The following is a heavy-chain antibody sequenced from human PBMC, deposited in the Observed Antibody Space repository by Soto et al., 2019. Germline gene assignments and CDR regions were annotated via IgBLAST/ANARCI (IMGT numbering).Heavy chain of an antibody. CDR2: ISAYNGKT. CDR1: GYTFTSYG. J-gene: IGHJ4*02. V-gene: IGHV1-18*01. D-gene: IGHD3-9*01. CDR3: ARDRGGSYYDILTGDYNLRGTVRFDY. Sequence: QVQLVQSGAEVKKPGASVKVSCKASGYTFTSYGISWVRQAPGQGLEWMGWISAYNGKTNYAQKLQGRVTMTTDTSTTTAYMELRSLKSDDTAVYYCARDRGGSYYDILTGDYNLRGTVRFDYWGQGPLVTVSS.